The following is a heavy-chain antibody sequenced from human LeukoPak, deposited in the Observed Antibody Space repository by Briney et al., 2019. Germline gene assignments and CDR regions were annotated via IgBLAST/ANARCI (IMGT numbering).Heavy chain of an antibody. Sequence: GGSLRLSCAASGFTFSSYAMSWVRQAPGKGLECISGFSGSGGSTYYADSVKGRFTISRDNSKNTLYLQMNSLRAEDTAVYYCARHRTASDYWGQGTLVTVSS. D-gene: IGHD3-16*02. J-gene: IGHJ4*02. CDR1: GFTFSSYA. CDR2: FSGSGGST. CDR3: ARHRTASDY. V-gene: IGHV3-23*01.